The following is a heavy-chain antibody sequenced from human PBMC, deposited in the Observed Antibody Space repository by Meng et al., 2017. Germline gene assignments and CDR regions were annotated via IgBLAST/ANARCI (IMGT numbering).Heavy chain of an antibody. J-gene: IGHJ4*02. D-gene: IGHD3-10*01. CDR3: VLWFGELSFDY. CDR2: ISAYNGKT. V-gene: IGHV1-18*01. CDR1: GYTFTSYG. Sequence: QVMLGQYGAEVKKPGASGKVSCKASGYTFTSYGISWVRQAPGQGLEWMGWISAYNGKTNYAQKLQGRVTMTTDTSTSTAYMELRSLRSDDTAVYYCVLWFGELSFDYWGQGTLVTVSS.